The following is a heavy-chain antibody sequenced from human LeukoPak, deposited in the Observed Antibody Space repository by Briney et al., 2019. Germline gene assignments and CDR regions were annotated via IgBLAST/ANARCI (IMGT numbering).Heavy chain of an antibody. J-gene: IGHJ4*02. CDR3: AKEVHLTYDVPGGFDY. CDR2: ISGSGGIT. V-gene: IGHV3-23*01. CDR1: GFTFSSYA. D-gene: IGHD3-10*02. Sequence: GGSLRLSCAASGFTFSSYAMSWVRQAPGKGLEWVSTISGSGGITYYADSVKGRFTISRDNSKNTLYLQMNSLRTEDTAVYYCAKEVHLTYDVPGGFDYWGQGTLVTVSS.